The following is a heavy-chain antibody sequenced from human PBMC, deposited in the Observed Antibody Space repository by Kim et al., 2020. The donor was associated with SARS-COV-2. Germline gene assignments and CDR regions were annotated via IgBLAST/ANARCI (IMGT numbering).Heavy chain of an antibody. CDR1: GYTFTSYA. CDR2: INAGNGNT. V-gene: IGHV1-3*01. D-gene: IGHD2-2*01. CDR3: ARDQGIYCSSTSCRYGMDV. Sequence: ASVKVSCKASGYTFTSYAMHWVRQAPGQRLEWMGWINAGNGNTKYSQKFQGRVTITRDTSASTAYMELSSLRSEDTAVYYCARDQGIYCSSTSCRYGMDVGGGETAVTVP. J-gene: IGHJ6*02.